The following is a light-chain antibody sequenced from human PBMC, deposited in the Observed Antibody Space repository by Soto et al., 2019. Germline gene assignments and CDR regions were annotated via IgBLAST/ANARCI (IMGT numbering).Light chain of an antibody. V-gene: IGLV2-18*02. CDR3: SSYTSSSTGV. CDR1: SSDVGSYNR. J-gene: IGLJ3*02. Sequence: QSALTQPPSLSGSPGQSVTISCTGTSSDVGSYNRVSWYQQPPGTAPKLMIYEVSNRPSGVPDRFSGSKSGNTASLTISGLQAEDEADYYCSSYTSSSTGVFGGGTKLTV. CDR2: EVS.